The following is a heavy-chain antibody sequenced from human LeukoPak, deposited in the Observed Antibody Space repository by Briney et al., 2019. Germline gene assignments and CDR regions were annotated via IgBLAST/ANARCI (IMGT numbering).Heavy chain of an antibody. Sequence: GSLRLSCAASGFTFSSYSMTWVRQTPGKGLQWVSYISSGSSTVYYADSVRGRFTISRDNAENSLYLQMNSLRAEDTAVYYCARGTNNAFDIWGQGTIVTVSS. D-gene: IGHD2-2*01. V-gene: IGHV3-48*04. J-gene: IGHJ3*02. CDR1: GFTFSSYS. CDR3: ARGTNNAFDI. CDR2: ISSGSSTV.